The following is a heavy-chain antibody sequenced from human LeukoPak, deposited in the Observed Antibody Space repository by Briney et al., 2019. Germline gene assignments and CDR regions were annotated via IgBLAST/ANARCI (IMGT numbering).Heavy chain of an antibody. J-gene: IGHJ3*02. CDR2: IITIFGIA. CDR3: ARDGWREEDI. Sequence: SPKVSCEAPGGSFSRYAISCVRQAPGQGLWWVGGIITIFGIANYAQKFQGRVTITADESTSTAYMEICRLRAQETAVYYCARDGWREEDIWGQGTMVTVSS. D-gene: IGHD6-19*01. CDR1: GGSFSRYA. V-gene: IGHV1-69*01.